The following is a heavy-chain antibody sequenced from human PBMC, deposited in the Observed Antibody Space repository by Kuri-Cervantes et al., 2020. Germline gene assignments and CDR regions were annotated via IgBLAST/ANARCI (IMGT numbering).Heavy chain of an antibody. CDR2: INPNSGGT. D-gene: IGHD4-17*01. Sequence: ASVKVSCKASGYNFTGYYMHWVRQAPGQGLEWMGWINPNSGGTNYAQKFQGRVTMTRNTSISTAYMELSSLRSEDTAVYYCARFGDYDEYFQHWGQGTLVTVSS. J-gene: IGHJ1*01. CDR3: ARFGDYDEYFQH. V-gene: IGHV1-2*02. CDR1: GYNFTGYY.